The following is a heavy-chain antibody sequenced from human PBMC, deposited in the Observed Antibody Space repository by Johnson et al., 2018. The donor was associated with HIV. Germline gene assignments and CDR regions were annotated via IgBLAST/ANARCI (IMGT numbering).Heavy chain of an antibody. CDR2: IKHDGTEK. Sequence: VQLVESGGGLVQPGGSLRLSCPASGFTFSSYWMNWVRQAPGKGLEWVANIKHDGTEKHYVDSLKGRFTISRDNAKNSLYLQMNSLRAEDTAVYYCAREIAAAGVDTFDIWGQVTMVTVSS. CDR1: GFTFSSYW. D-gene: IGHD6-13*01. CDR3: AREIAAAGVDTFDI. J-gene: IGHJ3*02. V-gene: IGHV3-7*05.